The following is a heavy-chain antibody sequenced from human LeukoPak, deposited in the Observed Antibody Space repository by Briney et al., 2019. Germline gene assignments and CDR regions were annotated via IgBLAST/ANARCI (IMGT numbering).Heavy chain of an antibody. CDR1: GYTFTDHY. D-gene: IGHD5-12*01. J-gene: IGHJ4*02. Sequence: ASVKVSCKASGYTFTDHYIHWVRQAPGQGLEWMGWINSNNGATHYAQKFQGRVTMTRDTSISTAYMELTRLGSDDTAVYYCARDGSLGYWGQGTLAPVSS. CDR3: ARDGSLGY. CDR2: INSNNGAT. V-gene: IGHV1-2*02.